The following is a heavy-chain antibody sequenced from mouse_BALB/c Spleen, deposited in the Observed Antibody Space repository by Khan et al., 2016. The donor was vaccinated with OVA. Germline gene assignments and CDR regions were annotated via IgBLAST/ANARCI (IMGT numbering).Heavy chain of an antibody. CDR1: GYSITSDYA. D-gene: IGHD3-2*02. Sequence: EVQLQESGPGLVKPSQSLSLTCTVTGYSITSDYAWNWIRQLPGNKLEWMGYISSSGNTNYNPSFKSRTSITRDTSKNQFFLQLNFVTIEDTAAYYGARSQGEDFDYWGQGTTLTVSS. J-gene: IGHJ2*01. CDR2: ISSSGNT. V-gene: IGHV3-2*02. CDR3: ARSQGEDFDY.